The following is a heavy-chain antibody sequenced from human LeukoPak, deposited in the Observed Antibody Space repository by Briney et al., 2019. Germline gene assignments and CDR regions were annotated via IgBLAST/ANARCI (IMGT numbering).Heavy chain of an antibody. CDR2: MNPNSGNT. Sequence: ASVKVSCKASGYTFTIYDINWVRQATGQGLEWMGWMNPNSGNTGYAQKVQGRVTMTRNTSISTAYMELSSLRSEDTAVYYCARGRPKYTGITMIVVAIKGVYYFDYWGQGTLVTVSS. V-gene: IGHV1-8*01. CDR3: ARGRPKYTGITMIVVAIKGVYYFDY. D-gene: IGHD3-22*01. CDR1: GYTFTIYD. J-gene: IGHJ4*02.